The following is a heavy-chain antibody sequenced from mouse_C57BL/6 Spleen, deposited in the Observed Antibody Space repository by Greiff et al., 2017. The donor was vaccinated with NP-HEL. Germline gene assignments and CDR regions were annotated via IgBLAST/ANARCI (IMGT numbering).Heavy chain of an antibody. J-gene: IGHJ2*01. CDR2: IYPGSGST. CDR1: GYTFTSYW. CDR3: ARRGGYDEGVGVLDY. V-gene: IGHV1-55*01. D-gene: IGHD2-2*01. Sequence: VQLQQPGAELVKPGASVKMSCKASGYTFTSYWITWVKQRPGQGLEWIGDIYPGSGSTNYNEKFKSKATLTVDPSSSTAYMQLSSLTSEDSAVYYCARRGGYDEGVGVLDYWGQGTTLTVSS.